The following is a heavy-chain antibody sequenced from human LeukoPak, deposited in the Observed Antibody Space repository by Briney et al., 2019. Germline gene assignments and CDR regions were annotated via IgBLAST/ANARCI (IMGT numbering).Heavy chain of an antibody. D-gene: IGHD4-11*01. CDR2: ISYDGSNK. J-gene: IGHJ4*02. Sequence: GGSLRLSCAASGFTFSSYGMHWVRQAPGKGLEWVAVISYDGSNKYYADSVKGRFTISRDNSKNTLYLQMNSLRAEDTAVYYCAKADSNLGYFDYWGQGTLVTVSS. CDR3: AKADSNLGYFDY. V-gene: IGHV3-30*18. CDR1: GFTFSSYG.